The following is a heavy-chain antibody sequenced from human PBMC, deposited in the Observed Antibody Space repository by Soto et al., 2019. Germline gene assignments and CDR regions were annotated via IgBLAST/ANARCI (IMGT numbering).Heavy chain of an antibody. Sequence: EVLLLESGGGLVQPGGSLRLSCAASGFAFGTYGTTWVRQAPGRGLEWVSGIDANSGKIFYADSVRGRFIISRDNSKSMLYLQMNSLRDEDTVICYCTKWAGYADVWGQGTTVTVSS. J-gene: IGHJ6*02. CDR3: TKWAGYADV. CDR2: IDANSGKI. V-gene: IGHV3-23*05. CDR1: GFAFGTYG. D-gene: IGHD2-15*01.